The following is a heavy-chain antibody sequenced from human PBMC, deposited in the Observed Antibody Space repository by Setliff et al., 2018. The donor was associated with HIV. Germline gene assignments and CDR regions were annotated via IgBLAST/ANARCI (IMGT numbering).Heavy chain of an antibody. CDR2: INHSGST. V-gene: IGHV4-34*01. Sequence: SETLSLTCAVYGGSFSGYYWSWIRQSPGKGLEWIGEINHSGSTKYNPSLKSRVTISVDTSKNQFSLKLSSVTAADTAVYYCAGIVGATMDAFDLWGQGTMVTVSS. J-gene: IGHJ3*01. D-gene: IGHD1-26*01. CDR1: GGSFSGYY. CDR3: AGIVGATMDAFDL.